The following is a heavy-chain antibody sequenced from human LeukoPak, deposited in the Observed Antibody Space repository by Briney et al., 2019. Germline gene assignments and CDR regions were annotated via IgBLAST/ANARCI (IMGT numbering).Heavy chain of an antibody. V-gene: IGHV4-4*02. D-gene: IGHD3-22*01. CDR3: ARERKEYDSSGYYYFDY. Sequence: PSETLSLTCAVSGGSISSSNWWSWARQPPGKGLEWIGEIYHSGSTNYNPSLKSRVTISVDTSKNQFSLKLSSVTAADTAVYYCARERKEYDSSGYYYFDYWGQGTLVTVSS. CDR1: GGSISSSNW. CDR2: IYHSGST. J-gene: IGHJ4*02.